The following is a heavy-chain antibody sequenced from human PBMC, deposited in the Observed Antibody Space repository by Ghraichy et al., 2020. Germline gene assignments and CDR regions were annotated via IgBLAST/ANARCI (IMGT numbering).Heavy chain of an antibody. CDR1: GGSFSGYY. J-gene: IGHJ4*02. CDR3: ARGDSGWTRYYDSSKPLDY. Sequence: SETLSLTCAVYGGSFSGYYWSWIRQPPGKGLEWIGEINHSGSTNYNPSLKSRVTISVDTSKNQFSLKLSSVTAADTAVYYCARGDSGWTRYYDSSKPLDYWGQGTLVTVSS. D-gene: IGHD3-22*01. V-gene: IGHV4-34*01. CDR2: INHSGST.